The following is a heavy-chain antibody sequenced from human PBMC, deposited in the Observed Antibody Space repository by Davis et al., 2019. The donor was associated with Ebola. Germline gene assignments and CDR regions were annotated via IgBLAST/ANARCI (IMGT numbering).Heavy chain of an antibody. CDR1: GFSFNIFA. CDR2: YHGSNK. J-gene: IGHJ4*02. D-gene: IGHD2-8*01. CDR3: ARHGTDIMTSYFDY. Sequence: GESLKISCAASGFSFNIFAMHWVRQAPGKALEWVAYHGSNKLYADAVKGRFTISRDNSKNTLYLQMSSLRAEDTAVYYCARHGTDIMTSYFDYWGQGTRVTVSS. V-gene: IGHV3-33*01.